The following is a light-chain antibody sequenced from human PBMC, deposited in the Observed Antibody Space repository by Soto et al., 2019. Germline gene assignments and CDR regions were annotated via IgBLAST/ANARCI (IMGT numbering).Light chain of an antibody. J-gene: IGKJ1*01. CDR1: QSLVYSDGNTY. CDR2: KVS. CDR3: MQGRHWPPA. Sequence: DVVMTQSPLSLPVTLGQPASISCRSSQSLVYSDGNTYLNWFQQRPGQSPRRLIYKVSNRDSGVPERFSGSGSGTDFTLKISRVEAEDVGVYYCMQGRHWPPAFGQGTKVEIK. V-gene: IGKV2-30*01.